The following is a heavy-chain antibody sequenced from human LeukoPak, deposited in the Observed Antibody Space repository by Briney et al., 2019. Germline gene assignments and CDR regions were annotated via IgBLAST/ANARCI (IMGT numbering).Heavy chain of an antibody. D-gene: IGHD1-1*01. V-gene: IGHV3-21*01. J-gene: IGHJ4*02. CDR2: ITSSSTYI. Sequence: GGSLRLSCAASGFTFSSYSMNWVRQAPGKGLEWVSSITSSSTYIYYADSMKGRFTISRDNAKNSLYLQMNSLRAEDTAVYYCARVLPNSNRQLDYWGQGTLVTVSS. CDR3: ARVLPNSNRQLDY. CDR1: GFTFSSYS.